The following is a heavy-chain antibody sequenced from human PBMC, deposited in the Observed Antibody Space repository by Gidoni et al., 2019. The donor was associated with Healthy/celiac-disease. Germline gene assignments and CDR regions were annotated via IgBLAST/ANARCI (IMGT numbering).Heavy chain of an antibody. V-gene: IGHV1-3*01. D-gene: IGHD3-22*01. CDR2: INAGKGNT. CDR1: GYTFINYA. Sequence: QVQLVQSGAEVKKPGASVKVSCKDSGYTFINYAMHWVRQAPGQRLEWMVWINAGKGNTKYSQKFQGRVTITRDTSASTAYMELSSLRSEDTAVYYCARDYYDSGDYWGQGTLVTVSS. CDR3: ARDYYDSGDY. J-gene: IGHJ4*02.